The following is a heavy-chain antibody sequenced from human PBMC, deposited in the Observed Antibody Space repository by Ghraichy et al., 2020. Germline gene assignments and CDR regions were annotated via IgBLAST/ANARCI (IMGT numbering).Heavy chain of an antibody. Sequence: SETLSLTCTVSGGSISHYYWNWIRQPPGKGLEWIGYIYYSGSTNYNPSLKSRVTISVDTSKNQFSLKLSSVTAADTAVYYCAREPQWHKAGAAFDIWGQGTMVTVSS. CDR3: AREPQWHKAGAAFDI. CDR1: GGSISHYY. J-gene: IGHJ3*02. D-gene: IGHD2-8*01. CDR2: IYYSGST. V-gene: IGHV4-59*01.